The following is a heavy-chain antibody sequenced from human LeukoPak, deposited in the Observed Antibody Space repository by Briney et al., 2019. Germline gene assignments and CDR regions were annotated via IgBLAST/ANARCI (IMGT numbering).Heavy chain of an antibody. D-gene: IGHD6-19*01. Sequence: ASVKVSCKASGYTFTNYGISWVRQAPGQGLEWMGRISTYNGNTNYAQKPQGRVTMTTDTSTTTAYMELRSLKSDDTAVYYCARDSGWKYFDYWGQGTLVTVSS. CDR1: GYTFTNYG. CDR2: ISTYNGNT. CDR3: ARDSGWKYFDY. J-gene: IGHJ4*02. V-gene: IGHV1-18*01.